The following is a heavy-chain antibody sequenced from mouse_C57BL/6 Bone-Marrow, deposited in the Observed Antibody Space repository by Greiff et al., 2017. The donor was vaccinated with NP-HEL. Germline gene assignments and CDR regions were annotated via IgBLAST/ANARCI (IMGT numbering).Heavy chain of an antibody. CDR3: ARSWDYYGSSFYYAMDY. J-gene: IGHJ4*01. V-gene: IGHV1-81*01. CDR2: IYPRSGNT. Sequence: VKLQESGAELARPGASVKLSCKASGYTFTSYGISWVKQRTGQGLEWIGEIYPRSGNTYYNEKFKGKATLTADKSSSTAYMELRSLTSEDSAVYFCARSWDYYGSSFYYAMDYWGQGTSVTVSS. D-gene: IGHD1-1*01. CDR1: GYTFTSYG.